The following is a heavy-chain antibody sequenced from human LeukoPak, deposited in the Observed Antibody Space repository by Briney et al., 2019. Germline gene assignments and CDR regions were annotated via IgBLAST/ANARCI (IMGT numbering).Heavy chain of an antibody. CDR2: IYYSGST. J-gene: IGHJ6*02. D-gene: IGHD2-15*01. V-gene: IGHV4-59*01. CDR3: ARTHSYCSGGSCYLDYYGMDV. CDR1: GGSISSYY. Sequence: SETLSLTCTVSGGSISSYYWSWIRQPPGKGLEWIGYIYYSGSTNYNPSLKSRVTISVDTSKNQFSLTLSSVTAADTAVYYCARTHSYCSGGSCYLDYYGMDVWGQGTTVTVSS.